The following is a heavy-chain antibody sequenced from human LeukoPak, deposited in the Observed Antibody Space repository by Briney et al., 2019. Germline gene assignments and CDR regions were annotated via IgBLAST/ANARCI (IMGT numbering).Heavy chain of an antibody. V-gene: IGHV3-7*03. CDR2: IKQDGSEK. CDR3: AREDSSSWVDY. Sequence: GGSLRLSCAASGFTFSSYWMSWVRQAPGKGLEWVANIKQDGSEKYYVDSVKGRFTISRDNAKNSLYLQLNSLRADDTAVYYCAREDSSSWVDYWGQGTLVTVSS. D-gene: IGHD6-13*01. J-gene: IGHJ4*02. CDR1: GFTFSSYW.